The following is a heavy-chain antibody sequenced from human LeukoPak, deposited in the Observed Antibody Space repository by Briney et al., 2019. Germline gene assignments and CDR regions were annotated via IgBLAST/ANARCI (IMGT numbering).Heavy chain of an antibody. Sequence: GASVKVSCKASGYTFTGYYMHWVRQAPGQGPEWMGTVNPVSGSTTYAQKFQGRVTMTRDMSTSTVYMEVSSLNSADTAVYYCARDVFFRGYTTDYWGQGTLITVSS. CDR1: GYTFTGYY. D-gene: IGHD1-1*01. V-gene: IGHV1-46*01. CDR2: VNPVSGST. J-gene: IGHJ4*02. CDR3: ARDVFFRGYTTDY.